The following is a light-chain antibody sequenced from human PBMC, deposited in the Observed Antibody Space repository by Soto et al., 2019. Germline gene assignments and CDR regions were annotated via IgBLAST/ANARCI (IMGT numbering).Light chain of an antibody. Sequence: QSALTQPACVSGSLGQSITISCTGTSSDVGGYNYVSWYQQHPGKAPKLMIYDVSNRPSGVSNRFSGSKSGNTASLTISGLQAEDEADYYCSSYTSSSTLVFGTGTKVTVL. V-gene: IGLV2-14*01. CDR2: DVS. CDR3: SSYTSSSTLV. CDR1: SSDVGGYNY. J-gene: IGLJ1*01.